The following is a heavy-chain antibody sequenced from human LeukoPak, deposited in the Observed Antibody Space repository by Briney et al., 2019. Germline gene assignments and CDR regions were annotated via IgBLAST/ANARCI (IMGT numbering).Heavy chain of an antibody. D-gene: IGHD3-16*01. J-gene: IGHJ4*02. CDR1: GYTFTSYH. CDR3: ARNPLSLRGVDS. V-gene: IGHV1-46*01. Sequence: ASVKVSCKASGYTFTSYHLHWVRRAPGQGLEWMGIINPSGGSTTYAQKFQGRVTMTRETSTSTVYMELSSLRSEDTAVYYCARNPLSLRGVDSWGQGALVTVSS. CDR2: INPSGGST.